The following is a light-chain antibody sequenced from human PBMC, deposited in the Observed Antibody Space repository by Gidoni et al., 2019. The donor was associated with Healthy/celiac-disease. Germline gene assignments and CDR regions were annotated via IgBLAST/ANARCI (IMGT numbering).Light chain of an antibody. CDR3: QQRSNWPPTWT. V-gene: IGKV3-11*01. J-gene: IGKJ1*01. CDR2: DAS. CDR1: QSVSSY. Sequence: EIVLTQSPATLSLSPGERATLSCRASQSVSSYLAWYQQKPGQAPRLLIYDASNRATGIPARFSGIGSGTDFTLTIRSLEPEDFAVYYCQQRSNWPPTWTFGQGTKVEIK.